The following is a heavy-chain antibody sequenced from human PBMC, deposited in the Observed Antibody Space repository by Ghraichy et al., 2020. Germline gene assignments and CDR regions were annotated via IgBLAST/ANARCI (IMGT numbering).Heavy chain of an antibody. CDR2: ISAYNGNT. V-gene: IGHV1-18*01. CDR3: AMDFWSGYYTGDAFDI. Sequence: ASVKVSCKASGYTFTSYGISWVRQAPGQGLEWMGWISAYNGNTNYAQKLQGRVTMTTDTSTSTAYMELRSLRSDDTAVYYCAMDFWSGYYTGDAFDIWGQGTMVTVSS. J-gene: IGHJ3*02. CDR1: GYTFTSYG. D-gene: IGHD3-3*01.